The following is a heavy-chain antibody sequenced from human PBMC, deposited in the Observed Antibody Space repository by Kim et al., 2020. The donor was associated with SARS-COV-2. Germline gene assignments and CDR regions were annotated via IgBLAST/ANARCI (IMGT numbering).Heavy chain of an antibody. CDR3: AKLYVSRHSYSYFDY. J-gene: IGHJ4*01. Sequence: GGSLRLSCAASGFTFSDYGMHWGRQAPGKGLEWVAVISYDGLDTFYADSVKGRFTISRDNSKPTLSLEMTSLSAEDTPVYFCAKLYVSRHSYSYFDYW. CDR2: ISYDGLDT. CDR1: GFTFSDYG. D-gene: IGHD3-10*01. V-gene: IGHV3-30*18.